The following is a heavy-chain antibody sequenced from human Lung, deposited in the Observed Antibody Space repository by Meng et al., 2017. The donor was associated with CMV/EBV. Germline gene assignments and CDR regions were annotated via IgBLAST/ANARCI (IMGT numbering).Heavy chain of an antibody. Sequence: SCAASGFTFGSYAMHWVRQAPGKGLEWVANIRFDGTNKYHADSVKGRFTISRDDSKNTLYLQMNSLRAEDTAVYYCAKRGDSSGTYAMDFWGQGXTVTVSS. J-gene: IGHJ6*02. CDR1: GFTFGSYA. CDR3: AKRGDSSGTYAMDF. CDR2: IRFDGTNK. D-gene: IGHD3-22*01. V-gene: IGHV3-30*02.